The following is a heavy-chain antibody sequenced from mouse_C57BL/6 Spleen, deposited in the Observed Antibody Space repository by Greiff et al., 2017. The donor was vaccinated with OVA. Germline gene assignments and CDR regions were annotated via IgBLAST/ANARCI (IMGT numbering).Heavy chain of an antibody. J-gene: IGHJ3*02. CDR1: GYTFTSYW. D-gene: IGHD1-1*01. CDR2: IDPSDSYT. V-gene: IGHV1-50*01. CDR3: ARGTVVATS. Sequence: QVQLQQPGAELVKPGASVKLSCKASGYTFTSYWMQWVKQRPGQGLEWIGEIDPSDSYTNYNQKFKGKATLTVDTSSNTAYLQLSSLTSEDTAVYYCARGTVVATSWGQGTLVTVSA.